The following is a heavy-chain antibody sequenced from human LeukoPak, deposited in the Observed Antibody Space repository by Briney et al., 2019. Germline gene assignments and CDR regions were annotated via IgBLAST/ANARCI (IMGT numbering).Heavy chain of an antibody. J-gene: IGHJ4*02. CDR2: IYYSGST. CDR1: GGSISSGGYY. Sequence: SETLSLTCTVSGGSISSGGYYWSWIRQHPEKGLEWIGYIYYSGSTYYNPSLKSRVTISVDTSKNQFSLKLSSVTAADTAVYHCARATYYYDSSGLYYFDYWGQGTLVTVSS. V-gene: IGHV4-31*03. D-gene: IGHD3-22*01. CDR3: ARATYYYDSSGLYYFDY.